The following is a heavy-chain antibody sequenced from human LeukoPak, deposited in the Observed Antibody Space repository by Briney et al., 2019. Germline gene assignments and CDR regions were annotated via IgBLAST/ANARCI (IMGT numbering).Heavy chain of an antibody. CDR2: ISASGGNT. V-gene: IGHV3-23*01. D-gene: IGHD3-22*01. Sequence: GGSLRLSCAASGFTFSSYAMNWVRQAPGKGLEWVSVISASGGNTDYADSVKGRFTISRDNSKNTLYLQMNSLGAEDTAVYYCARYYYYDSSGYYFSPHAFDIWGQGTMVTVSS. CDR1: GFTFSSYA. J-gene: IGHJ3*02. CDR3: ARYYYYDSSGYYFSPHAFDI.